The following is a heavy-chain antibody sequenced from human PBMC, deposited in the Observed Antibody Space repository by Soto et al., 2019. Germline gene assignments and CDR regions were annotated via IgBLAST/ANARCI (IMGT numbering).Heavy chain of an antibody. D-gene: IGHD3-10*01. CDR2: INWNGDRT. CDR3: AREAAVGSYYKPFDA. Sequence: EVQLVESGGDVVWPGGSLRLSCAASGFSFEDYGMSWVRQVPGKGLEWVSNINWNGDRTGYADSVKGRFTISRDNAKNSLFLQMKSLRPEDTALYYCAREAAVGSYYKPFDAWGQGTLVTVSS. J-gene: IGHJ5*02. CDR1: GFSFEDYG. V-gene: IGHV3-20*04.